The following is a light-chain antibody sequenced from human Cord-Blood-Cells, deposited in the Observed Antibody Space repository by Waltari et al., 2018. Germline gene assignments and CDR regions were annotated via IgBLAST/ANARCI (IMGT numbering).Light chain of an antibody. V-gene: IGKV4-1*01. Sequence: DIVMTHSPDSLAVSLGERATINCKSSQSVLYSPNNKNYLAWYQQKPGQPPKLLIYWASTRESGVPDRFSGSGSGTDFTLTISSLQAEDVAVYYCQQYYSTPYTFGQGTKLEIK. J-gene: IGKJ2*01. CDR2: WAS. CDR3: QQYYSTPYT. CDR1: QSVLYSPNNKNY.